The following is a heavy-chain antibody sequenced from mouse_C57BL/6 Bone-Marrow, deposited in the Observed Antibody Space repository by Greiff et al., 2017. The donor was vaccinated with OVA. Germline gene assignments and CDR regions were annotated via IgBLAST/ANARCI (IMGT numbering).Heavy chain of an antibody. J-gene: IGHJ1*03. CDR3: DRRGCGSSYGYFDG. D-gene: IGHD1-1*01. CDR1: GFSLTSYG. Sequence: VQLQQSGPGLVQPSQSLSITCTVSGFSLTSYGVHWVSQSPGKGLEWLGVIWSGGGADNNAAFISSRGISKDNSQSQVFYMMNSLHAADTAIYDCDRRGCGSSYGYFDGWGTGTTVTVSS. V-gene: IGHV2-2*01. CDR2: IWSGGGA.